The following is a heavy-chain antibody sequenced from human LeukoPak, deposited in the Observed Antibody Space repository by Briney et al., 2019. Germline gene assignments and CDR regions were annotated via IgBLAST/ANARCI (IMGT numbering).Heavy chain of an antibody. J-gene: IGHJ4*02. CDR3: AKDTQPAGPYYFDY. D-gene: IGHD6-19*01. CDR1: GFTFDYYA. V-gene: IGHV3-9*01. CDR2: ISWNSGSI. Sequence: GRSLRLSCAASGFTFDYYAMHWVRQAPGKGLEWVSGISWNSGSIGYADSVKGRFTISRDNAKNSLYLQMNSLRAEDTALYYCAKDTQPAGPYYFDYWGQGTLVTVSS.